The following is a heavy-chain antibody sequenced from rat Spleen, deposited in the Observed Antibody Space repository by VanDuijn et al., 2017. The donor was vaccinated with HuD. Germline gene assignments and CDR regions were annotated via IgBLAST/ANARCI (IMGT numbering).Heavy chain of an antibody. J-gene: IGHJ4*01. CDR3: ARPGTYYVMDA. Sequence: EVQLVESGGGLVQPGRSLKLSCAASGFTFSDYNMAWVRQAPKKGLEWVASISYEGSSTYYGESVKGRFTISRDNAKSTLYLQMNSLRSEDTATYYCARPGTYYVMDAWGQGASVTVSS. CDR2: ISYEGSST. CDR1: GFTFSDYN. V-gene: IGHV5-22*01.